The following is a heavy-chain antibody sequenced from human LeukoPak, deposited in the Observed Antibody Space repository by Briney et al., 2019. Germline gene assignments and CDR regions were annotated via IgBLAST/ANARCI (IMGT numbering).Heavy chain of an antibody. CDR1: GGSITSYY. CDR2: IYHSGST. V-gene: IGHV4-59*01. D-gene: IGHD3-22*01. J-gene: IGHJ4*02. CDR3: ARDYDSSGYYGN. Sequence: PSETLSLTCTVSGGSITSYYWSWIRQPPGKGLEWIGYIYHSGSTNYNPSLKGRVTISVDTSKNQFSLKLSSVTAADTAVYYCARDYDSSGYYGNWGQGTLVTVSS.